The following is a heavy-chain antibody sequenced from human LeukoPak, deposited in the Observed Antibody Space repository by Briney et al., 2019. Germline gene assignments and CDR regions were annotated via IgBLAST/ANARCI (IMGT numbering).Heavy chain of an antibody. CDR1: GGSFSNYY. CDR2: IYYSGST. Sequence: PSETLSLTCTVSGGSFSNYYWSWIRQPPGKGLEWIGYIYYSGSTNYNPSLKSRVTISVDTSKNQFSLNLSSVTAADTAVYYCARHPAALVSYGFDPWGQGTLVTVSS. CDR3: ARHPAALVSYGFDP. J-gene: IGHJ5*02. V-gene: IGHV4-59*08. D-gene: IGHD5-18*01.